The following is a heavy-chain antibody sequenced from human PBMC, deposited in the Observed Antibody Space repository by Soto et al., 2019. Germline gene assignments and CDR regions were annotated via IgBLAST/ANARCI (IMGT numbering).Heavy chain of an antibody. V-gene: IGHV1-8*01. CDR1: GYTFTSYD. CDR2: MNPNSGNT. D-gene: IGHD3-9*01. Sequence: ASVKVSCKASGYTFTSYDINWVRQATGQGLEWMGWMNPNSGNTGYAQKFQGRVTMTRNTSISTAYMELSSLRSEDTAVYYCARGPHVLRYLDLYPFWGQGSLVIVSS. CDR3: ARGPHVLRYLDLYPF. J-gene: IGHJ4*02.